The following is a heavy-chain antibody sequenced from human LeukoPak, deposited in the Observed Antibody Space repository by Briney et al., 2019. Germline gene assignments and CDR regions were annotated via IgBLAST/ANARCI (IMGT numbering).Heavy chain of an antibody. D-gene: IGHD6-13*01. V-gene: IGHV1-8*01. CDR2: MNPNSGKT. CDR1: GYTFTTSD. Sequence: ASVTVSCTASGYTFTTSDINWVRQAPGQGLEWMGWMNPNSGKTDSAQTLQGRLTMTKNTSTSTAYMEVTGLRFEDTAIYYCARGRPGPAGAGTYDFWGQGTLITVSS. J-gene: IGHJ4*02. CDR3: ARGRPGPAGAGTYDF.